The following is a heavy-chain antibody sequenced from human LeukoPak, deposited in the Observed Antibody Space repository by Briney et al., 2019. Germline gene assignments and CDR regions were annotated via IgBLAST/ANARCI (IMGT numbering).Heavy chain of an antibody. CDR1: GFTFSSYA. CDR3: ARERESFSDDAFDI. V-gene: IGHV3-30-3*01. Sequence: QSGRSLRLSCAASGFTFSSYAMHWVRQAPGKGLEWVAVISYDGSNKYYADSVKGRFTISRDNSKNTPYLQMNSLRAEDTAVYYRARERESFSDDAFDIWGQGTMVTVSS. CDR2: ISYDGSNK. J-gene: IGHJ3*02. D-gene: IGHD3-10*01.